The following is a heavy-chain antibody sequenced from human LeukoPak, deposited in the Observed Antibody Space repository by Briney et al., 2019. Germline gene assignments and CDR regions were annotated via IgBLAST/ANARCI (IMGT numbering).Heavy chain of an antibody. V-gene: IGHV4-59*10. CDR1: GGSFSGYS. CDR3: ARGRYYDSSGYRPYYYYYYMDV. J-gene: IGHJ6*03. Sequence: SETLSLTCAVYGGSFSGYSWSWIRQSAGKGLEWIGRISTSGSANYNPSLKSRVTMSVDTSKNQFSLKLRSVTAADTALYYCARGRYYDSSGYRPYYYYYYMDVWGKGTTVTVSS. CDR2: ISTSGSA. D-gene: IGHD3-22*01.